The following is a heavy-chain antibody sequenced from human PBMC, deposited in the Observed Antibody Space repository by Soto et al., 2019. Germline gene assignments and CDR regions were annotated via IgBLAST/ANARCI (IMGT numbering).Heavy chain of an antibody. V-gene: IGHV1-18*01. CDR2: ISAYNGHT. CDR1: GYTFTSYR. Sequence: QVQLVQSGAEVKKPGASVKVSCKASGYTFTSYRISWVRQAPGQGLEWMGWISAYNGHTNYAQKLQGRATMTTDTSTSTAYMELRSLRSDDTAVYYCARVDREGRYFDRFDYWGQGTLVTVSS. D-gene: IGHD3-9*01. J-gene: IGHJ4*02. CDR3: ARVDREGRYFDRFDY.